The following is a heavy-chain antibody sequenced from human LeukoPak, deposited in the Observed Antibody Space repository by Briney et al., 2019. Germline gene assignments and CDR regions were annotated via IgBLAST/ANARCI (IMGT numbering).Heavy chain of an antibody. J-gene: IGHJ6*03. V-gene: IGHV4-59*01. CDR3: ARGGGLLNCYYYMDV. CDR2: IYYSGST. CDR1: GGSISSYY. D-gene: IGHD2-15*01. Sequence: SETLSLTCTVSGGSISSYYWSWIRQPPGKGLEWIGYIYYSGSTNYNPSLKSRVTISVDTSKNQFSLKLSSVTAADTAVYYCARGGGLLNCYYYMDVWGKGTTVTVSS.